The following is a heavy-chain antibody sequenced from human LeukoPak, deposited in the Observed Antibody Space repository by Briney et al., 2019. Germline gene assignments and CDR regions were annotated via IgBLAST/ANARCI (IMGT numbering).Heavy chain of an antibody. D-gene: IGHD5-18*01. CDR3: ARGDLLGDTAMASDY. Sequence: SETLSLTCAVYGGSFSGYYWSWLRQPPGKGLEWIGEINHSGSTNYNPSLKSRVTISVDTSKNQFSLKLSSVTAADTAVYYCARGDLLGDTAMASDYWGQGTLVTVSS. J-gene: IGHJ4*02. CDR2: INHSGST. V-gene: IGHV4-34*01. CDR1: GGSFSGYY.